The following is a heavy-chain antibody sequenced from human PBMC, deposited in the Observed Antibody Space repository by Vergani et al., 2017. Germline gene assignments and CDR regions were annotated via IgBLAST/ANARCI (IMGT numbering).Heavy chain of an antibody. Sequence: QVQLVQSGAEVKKPGASVKVFCKASGYTFTGHYMHRVRQAPGQGLEWMGWINPNSGGTNYAQKFQGRVTMTRDTSISTAYMELSRLGSDDTAVYYCARDLICECYLGIDYWGQGTLVTVSS. CDR2: INPNSGGT. D-gene: IGHD2-21*01. CDR3: ARDLICECYLGIDY. V-gene: IGHV1-2*02. CDR1: GYTFTGHY. J-gene: IGHJ4*02.